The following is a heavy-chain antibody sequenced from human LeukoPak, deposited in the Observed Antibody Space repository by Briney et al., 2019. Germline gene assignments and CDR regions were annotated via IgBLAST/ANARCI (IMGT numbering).Heavy chain of an antibody. J-gene: IGHJ4*02. CDR2: IWYDGSNK. Sequence: GGSLRISCAASGFTFSSYGMHWVRQAPGKGLEWVAVIWYDGSNKYYADSVKGRFTISRDNSKNTLYLQMNSLRAEDTAVYYCAREVEYGDYGFDYWGQGTLVTVSS. V-gene: IGHV3-33*01. CDR3: AREVEYGDYGFDY. CDR1: GFTFSSYG. D-gene: IGHD4-17*01.